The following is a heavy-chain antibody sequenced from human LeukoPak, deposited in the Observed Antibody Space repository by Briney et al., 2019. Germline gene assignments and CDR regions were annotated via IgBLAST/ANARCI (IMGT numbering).Heavy chain of an antibody. CDR2: ISYDGSNK. D-gene: IGHD3-10*01. J-gene: IGHJ4*02. CDR3: ARARPGAYYFDY. V-gene: IGHV3-30*03. CDR1: GFTFSSYG. Sequence: GGSLRLSCAASGFTFSSYGMHWVRQAPGKGLEWVAVISYDGSNKYYADSVKGRFTISRDNSKNTLYLQMNSLRAEDTAVYYCARARPGAYYFDYWGQGTLVTVSS.